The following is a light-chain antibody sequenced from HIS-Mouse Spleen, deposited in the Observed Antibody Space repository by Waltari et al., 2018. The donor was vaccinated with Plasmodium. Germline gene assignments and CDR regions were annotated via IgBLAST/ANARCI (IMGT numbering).Light chain of an antibody. J-gene: IGLJ3*02. CDR1: ALPQKY. V-gene: IGLV3-10*01. CDR3: YSTDSSGNHRV. CDR2: EDS. Sequence: SYELTQPPSVSVSPGQTARITCSGDALPQKYAYWYQQKSGQAPVLVIYEDSKRPSGIPERCSASSSGTMATVTISGAQVEDEADYYCYSTDSSGNHRVFGGGTKLTVL.